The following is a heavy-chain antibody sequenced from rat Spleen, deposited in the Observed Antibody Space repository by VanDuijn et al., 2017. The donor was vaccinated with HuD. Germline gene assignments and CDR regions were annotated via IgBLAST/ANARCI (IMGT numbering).Heavy chain of an antibody. D-gene: IGHD1-12*02. Sequence: EVQLVESGGGLVQPGKSLKLSCSASGFTFSNYGMAWVRQTPTKGLEWVASISTGGGNTYYRDSVKGRFTVSRDNAKSTLYLQMDSLRSEDTATYYCARHGNYYDGSLGYVMDAWGQGTLVTVSS. V-gene: IGHV5S13*01. CDR2: ISTGGGNT. CDR1: GFTFSNYG. CDR3: ARHGNYYDGSLGYVMDA. J-gene: IGHJ4*01.